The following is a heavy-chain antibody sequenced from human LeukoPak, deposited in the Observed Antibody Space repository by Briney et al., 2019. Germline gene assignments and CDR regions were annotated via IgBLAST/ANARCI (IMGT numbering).Heavy chain of an antibody. V-gene: IGHV3-7*04. CDR2: IRQDGSEK. CDR3: AGGHCSGGDCYSLGAFDI. CDR1: GFTFRNYW. J-gene: IGHJ3*02. Sequence: GGSLRLSCAASGFTFRNYWMSWVRQAPGKGLEWVANIRQDGSEKNYADSVKGRFAISRDNSKYLLYLQMNSLRVEDTAVYYCAGGHCSGGDCYSLGAFDIWGQGTMVTLSS. D-gene: IGHD2-21*02.